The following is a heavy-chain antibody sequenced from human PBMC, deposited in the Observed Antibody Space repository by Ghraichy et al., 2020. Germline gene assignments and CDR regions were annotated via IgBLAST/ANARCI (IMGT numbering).Heavy chain of an antibody. D-gene: IGHD4-17*01. CDR2: IKQDGSEK. V-gene: IGHV3-7*01. Sequence: GGSLRLSCAASGFTFSSYWMNWVRQVPGKGLEWVANIKQDGSEKYYVDSVKGRFNSPRDNAKNSLYLQMNSLRAEDTAVEYCARETTAAQGDWFDPWGQGTLVTVSS. J-gene: IGHJ5*02. CDR3: ARETTAAQGDWFDP. CDR1: GFTFSSYW.